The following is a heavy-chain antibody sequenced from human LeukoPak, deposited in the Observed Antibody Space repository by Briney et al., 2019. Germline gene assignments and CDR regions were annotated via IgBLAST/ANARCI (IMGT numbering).Heavy chain of an antibody. CDR1: GGSISSYY. CDR3: ARDRYSSTIVDY. V-gene: IGHV4-59*01. Sequence: PSETLSLTCTVSGGSISSYYWSWIRQPPGKGLEWIGYIYYSGSTNYNPSLKSRVTISVDTSKNQFSLKLSSVTAADTAVYYCARDRYSSTIVDYWGQGTLVTVSS. J-gene: IGHJ4*02. CDR2: IYYSGST. D-gene: IGHD6-13*01.